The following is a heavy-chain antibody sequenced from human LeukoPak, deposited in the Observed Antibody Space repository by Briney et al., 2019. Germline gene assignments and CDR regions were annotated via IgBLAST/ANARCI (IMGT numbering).Heavy chain of an antibody. V-gene: IGHV4-34*01. J-gene: IGHJ4*02. CDR2: INHSGST. CDR3: ARTSRIQLWLTFDY. CDR1: GGSFSGYY. D-gene: IGHD5-18*01. Sequence: KPSETLSLTCAVYGGSFSGYYWSWIRQPPGKGLEWIGEINHSGSTNYNPSLKSRVTISVDTSKSQFSLKLSSVTAADSAVYYCARTSRIQLWLTFDYWGQGTLVTVSS.